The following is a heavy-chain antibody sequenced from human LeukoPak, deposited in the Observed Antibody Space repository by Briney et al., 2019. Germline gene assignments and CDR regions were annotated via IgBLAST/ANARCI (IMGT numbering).Heavy chain of an antibody. D-gene: IGHD3-9*01. Sequence: GGSQRLSCAASGFTFSSYCMHWVRQAPGKGLEWVAVISYDGSNKYYADSVKGRFTISRDNSKNTLYLQMNSLRAEDTAVYYCAKMPLRYFDWLFQGGEDFDYWGQGTLVTVSS. CDR1: GFTFSSYC. V-gene: IGHV3-30*18. J-gene: IGHJ4*02. CDR2: ISYDGSNK. CDR3: AKMPLRYFDWLFQGGEDFDY.